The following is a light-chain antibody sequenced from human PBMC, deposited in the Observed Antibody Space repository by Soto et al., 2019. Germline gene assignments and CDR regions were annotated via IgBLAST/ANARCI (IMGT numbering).Light chain of an antibody. CDR2: DVS. V-gene: IGLV2-11*01. CDR3: CSYAGSYTFV. J-gene: IGLJ1*01. CDR1: SNHVGGYNY. Sequence: QYVLTQPRSVSGSPGQSVTISCTGTSNHVGGYNYVSWYQQHPGKAPKLMIYDVSKRPSGVPDRFSGSKSGNTASLTISGLQAEDEADYYCCSYAGSYTFVFGTGTKVTVL.